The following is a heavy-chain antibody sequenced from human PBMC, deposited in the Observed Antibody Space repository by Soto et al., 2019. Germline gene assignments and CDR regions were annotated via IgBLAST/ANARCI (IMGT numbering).Heavy chain of an antibody. CDR3: ATQTFGSNACFDT. CDR1: GGSISSGDYY. Sequence: SETLSLTCTVSGGSISSGDYYWSWIRQPPGKGLEWIGYIYYSGSTYYNPSLKSRVTISVDTSKNQFSLKLSSVTAADTAVYYGATQTFGSNACFDTWGQGALVTVSS. CDR2: IYYSGST. J-gene: IGHJ5*02. D-gene: IGHD3-10*01. V-gene: IGHV4-30-4*01.